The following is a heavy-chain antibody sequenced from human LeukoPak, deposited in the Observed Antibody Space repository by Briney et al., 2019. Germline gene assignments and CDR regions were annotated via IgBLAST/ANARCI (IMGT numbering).Heavy chain of an antibody. J-gene: IGHJ6*02. CDR3: QAWNDYYDSSGHGSEGMDV. V-gene: IGHV4-59*12. Sequence: SETLSLTCTVSGGSISSYYWSWIRQPPGKGLEWIGYIYYSGSTNYNPSLKSRVTISVDTSKNQFSLKLSSVTAADTAVYYCQAWNDYYDSSGHGSEGMDVWGQGTTVTVSS. CDR1: GGSISSYY. D-gene: IGHD3-22*01. CDR2: IYYSGST.